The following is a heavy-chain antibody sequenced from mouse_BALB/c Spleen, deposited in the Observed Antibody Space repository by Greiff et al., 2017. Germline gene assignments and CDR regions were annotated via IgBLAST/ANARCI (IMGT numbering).Heavy chain of an antibody. CDR2: IRLKSNNYAT. J-gene: IGHJ4*01. Sequence: DVKLVESGGGLVQPGGSMKLSCVASGFTFSNYWMNWVRQSPEKGLEWVAEIRLKSNNYATHYAESVKGRFTISRDDSKSSVYLQMNNLRAEDTGIYYCTGGDDYHYYAMDYWGQGTSVTVSS. V-gene: IGHV6-6*02. CDR3: TGGDDYHYYAMDY. CDR1: GFTFSNYW. D-gene: IGHD2-4*01.